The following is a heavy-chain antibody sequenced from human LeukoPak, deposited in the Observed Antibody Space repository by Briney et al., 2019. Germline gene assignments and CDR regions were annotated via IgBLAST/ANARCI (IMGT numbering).Heavy chain of an antibody. Sequence: SETLSLTCSVAGSSITSVSYWACIRPPPERGLWVIGILSHGGATYYNPSLTSRLSPSVDTSNNRFSLTLRSVTAADTAGYYCARVGSSNSHYDYWGPGTLVTVS. V-gene: IGHV4-38-2*02. CDR2: LSHGGAT. CDR3: ARVGSSNSHYDY. CDR1: GSSITSVSY. D-gene: IGHD3-10*01. J-gene: IGHJ4*02.